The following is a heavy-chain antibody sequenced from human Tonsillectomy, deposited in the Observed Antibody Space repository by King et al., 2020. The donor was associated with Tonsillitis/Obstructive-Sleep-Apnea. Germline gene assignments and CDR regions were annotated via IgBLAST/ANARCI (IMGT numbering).Heavy chain of an antibody. CDR1: GFTFSSYG. CDR2: ISYVEKNK. Sequence: VQLVESGGGVVQPGRSLRLSCAASGFTFSSYGMHWVRQAPGKGLEWVAIISYVEKNKFYADSVKGRFTISRDNSKSTLYLQMNSLRTDDTAVYYCAKVSGNSWTFDYWGQGTLVTVSS. CDR3: AKVSGNSWTFDY. D-gene: IGHD6-13*01. V-gene: IGHV3-30*18. J-gene: IGHJ4*02.